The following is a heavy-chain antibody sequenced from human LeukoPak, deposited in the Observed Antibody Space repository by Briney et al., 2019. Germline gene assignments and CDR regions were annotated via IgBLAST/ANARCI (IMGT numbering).Heavy chain of an antibody. CDR1: GGSFSGYY. J-gene: IGHJ4*02. V-gene: IGHV4-34*01. CDR2: INHSGST. D-gene: IGHD5-24*01. Sequence: SETLSLTCAVYGGSFSGYYWSWIRQPPGKGLEWIGEINHSGSTNYNPSLKSRVTISVDTSKNQFSLKLSSVTAADTAVYYCARRSYNSPFRYWGQGTLVTVSS. CDR3: ARRSYNSPFRY.